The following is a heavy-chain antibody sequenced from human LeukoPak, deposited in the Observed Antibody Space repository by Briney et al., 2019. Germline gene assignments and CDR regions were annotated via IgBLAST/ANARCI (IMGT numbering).Heavy chain of an antibody. J-gene: IGHJ4*02. V-gene: IGHV4-4*08. CDR2: IANGRT. D-gene: IGHD3-10*01. CDR3: ARDKAHTYGYYFDP. Sequence: PSETLALTCTVSGDAISTYYWNWIRQTPGKGLEWIGHIANGRTDYNPSLKSRVFISVDTSKNQISLKLTSVTAADTALYFCARDKAHTYGYYFDPWGQGTQDLVSS. CDR1: GDAISTYY.